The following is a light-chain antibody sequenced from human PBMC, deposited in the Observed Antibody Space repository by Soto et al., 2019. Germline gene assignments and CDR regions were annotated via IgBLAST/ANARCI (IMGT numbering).Light chain of an antibody. Sequence: QSALTQPASVSGSPGQSITISCTGTTSDVGGHNRVSWYQQHPGKAPKLMIFDVSNRPSGVSNRFSGSKSGNTASLTISGLQAEDEADYYCSSYASSSTLVLFGGGTPLTV. CDR3: SSYASSSTLVL. J-gene: IGLJ3*02. CDR1: TSDVGGHNR. V-gene: IGLV2-14*01. CDR2: DVS.